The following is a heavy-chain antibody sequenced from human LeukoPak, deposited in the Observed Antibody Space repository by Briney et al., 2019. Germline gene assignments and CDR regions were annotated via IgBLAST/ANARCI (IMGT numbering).Heavy chain of an antibody. CDR2: TSYRSKWSN. CDR1: GDSVYRNGAS. Sequence: SQTLSLTCVISGDSVYRNGASWAWIRQSPSRGLEWLGRTSYRSKWSNDYAPSLKSRLNFNSDTSRNQISLQLYSVTPEDTAVYYCARVGIAAARAFDLWGQGTMVIVSS. D-gene: IGHD6-13*01. J-gene: IGHJ3*01. CDR3: ARVGIAAARAFDL. V-gene: IGHV6-1*01.